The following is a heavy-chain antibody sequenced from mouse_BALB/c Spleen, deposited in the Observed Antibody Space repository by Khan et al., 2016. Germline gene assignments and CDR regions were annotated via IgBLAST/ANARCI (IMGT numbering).Heavy chain of an antibody. V-gene: IGHV14-4*02. Sequence: VQLQQSGAELVRSGASVKLSCTASVFNIKDYYMHWVKQRPEQGLEWIGWIDPENGDTEYAPKFQGKATMTADTSSNAAYLQFSSLTSEDSAVYYCNAIYYGNDVYFDCGGQGTTLTVSA. D-gene: IGHD2-2*01. CDR1: VFNIKDYY. J-gene: IGHJ2*01. CDR2: IDPENGDT. CDR3: NAIYYGNDVYFDC.